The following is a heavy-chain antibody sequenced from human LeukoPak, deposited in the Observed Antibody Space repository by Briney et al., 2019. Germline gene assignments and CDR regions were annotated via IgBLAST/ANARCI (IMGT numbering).Heavy chain of an antibody. J-gene: IGHJ3*02. Sequence: SETLSLTCTVSGASISSSSYYWGWIRQPPGKGLEWIATIYYSGSTYYNPSLKSRVTLSVDTSKNQFSLNVSSMTAADTAVYYCARQGEGGRAFDIWGQGTMVTVSS. CDR1: GASISSSSYY. CDR2: IYYSGST. V-gene: IGHV4-39*01. CDR3: ARQGEGGRAFDI. D-gene: IGHD1-26*01.